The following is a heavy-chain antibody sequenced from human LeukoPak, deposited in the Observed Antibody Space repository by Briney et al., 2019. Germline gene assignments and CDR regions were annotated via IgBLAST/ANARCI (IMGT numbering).Heavy chain of an antibody. CDR1: GGSISSGSYY. D-gene: IGHD2-21*01. CDR3: ARDLLYCGGDCYSTHAFDI. V-gene: IGHV4-61*02. Sequence: SETLSLTCTVSGGSISSGSYYWSWIRQPAGKGLEWTGRIYTSGSTNYNPSLKSRVTISVDTSKNQFSLKLSSVTAADTAVYYCARDLLYCGGDCYSTHAFDIWGQGTMVTVSS. J-gene: IGHJ3*02. CDR2: IYTSGST.